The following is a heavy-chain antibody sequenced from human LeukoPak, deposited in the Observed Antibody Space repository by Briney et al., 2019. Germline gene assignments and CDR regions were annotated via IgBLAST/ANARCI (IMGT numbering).Heavy chain of an antibody. V-gene: IGHV4-59*01. CDR3: ASSGTMVRGVIIS. D-gene: IGHD3-10*01. CDR2: IYYSGST. J-gene: IGHJ4*02. CDR1: GGSISSYY. Sequence: PSETLSLTCTLSGGSISSYYWSWIRQPPGKGLEWIGYIYYSGSTNYNPSLKSRVTISVDTSKNQFSLKLSSVTAADTAVYYCASSGTMVRGVIISWGQGTLVTVSS.